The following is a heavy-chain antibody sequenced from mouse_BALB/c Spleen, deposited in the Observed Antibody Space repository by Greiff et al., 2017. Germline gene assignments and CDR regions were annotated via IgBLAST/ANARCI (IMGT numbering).Heavy chain of an antibody. J-gene: IGHJ4*01. D-gene: IGHD2-3*01. Sequence: QVQLKESGPGLVAPSQSLSITCTVSGFSLTSDGVHWVRQPPGKGLEWLGVIWAGGSTNYNSAHMSRLSISKDNSKSQVFLIMNSLQTDDTAMYYCAREDGYYEEDAMDYWGQGTSVTVSS. CDR2: IWAGGST. CDR3: AREDGYYEEDAMDY. V-gene: IGHV2-9*02. CDR1: GFSLTSDG.